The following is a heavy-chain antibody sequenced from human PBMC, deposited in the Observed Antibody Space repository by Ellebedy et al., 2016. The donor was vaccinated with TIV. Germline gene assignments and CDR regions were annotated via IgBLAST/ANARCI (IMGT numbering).Heavy chain of an antibody. V-gene: IGHV3-7*03. CDR1: GFSFSNYW. CDR3: ARTYGNTRPEY. CDR2: IKPDGSAK. J-gene: IGHJ4*02. Sequence: GESLKISCAASGFSFSNYWMNWVRQAPGKGLEWVANIKPDGSAKYYVDSVKGRFTISRDNAKNSVYLQMNSLRVDDTAVYYCARTYGNTRPEYWGQGTQVTVSS. D-gene: IGHD1/OR15-1a*01.